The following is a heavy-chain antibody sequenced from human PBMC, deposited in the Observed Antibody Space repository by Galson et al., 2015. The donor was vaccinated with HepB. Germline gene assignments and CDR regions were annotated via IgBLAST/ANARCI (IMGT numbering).Heavy chain of an antibody. J-gene: IGHJ4*02. Sequence: SLRLSCAASGFTFSGSAMHWVRQASGRGLEWVGRIGSKANSYATAYAASVKGRFTISRDDTKDTAYMQMNSLKTEDTAVYYCTRLGDLSGYSSLWGQGTLVTVSS. CDR2: IGSKANSYAT. V-gene: IGHV3-73*01. CDR3: TRLGDLSGYSSL. CDR1: GFTFSGSA. D-gene: IGHD6-13*01.